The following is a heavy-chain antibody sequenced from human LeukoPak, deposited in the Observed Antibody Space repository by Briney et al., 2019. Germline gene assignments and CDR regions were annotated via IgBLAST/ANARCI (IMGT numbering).Heavy chain of an antibody. Sequence: ASVKVSCKASGYTFTGYYMHWVRQAPGQGLEWMGWINPNSGGTNYAQKFQGRVTMTRDPSTSTAYMELSRLRSDDTAVYYCARVPPTPYDNYYFDYWGQGTLVTVSS. CDR2: INPNSGGT. D-gene: IGHD3-22*01. CDR3: ARVPPTPYDNYYFDY. V-gene: IGHV1-2*02. J-gene: IGHJ4*02. CDR1: GYTFTGYY.